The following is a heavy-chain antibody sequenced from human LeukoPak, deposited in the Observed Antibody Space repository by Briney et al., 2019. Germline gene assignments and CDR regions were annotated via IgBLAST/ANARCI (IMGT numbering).Heavy chain of an antibody. CDR1: GFTFSSYS. V-gene: IGHV3-21*01. CDR3: ARDAGYYYGSGSYYSDY. CDR2: ISSSSSYI. Sequence: GGSLRLSRAASGFTFSSYSMNWVRQAPGKGLEWVSSISSSSSYIYYADSVKGRFTISRDNAKNSLYLQMNSLRAEDTAVYYCARDAGYYYGSGSYYSDYWGQGTLVTVSS. J-gene: IGHJ4*02. D-gene: IGHD3-10*01.